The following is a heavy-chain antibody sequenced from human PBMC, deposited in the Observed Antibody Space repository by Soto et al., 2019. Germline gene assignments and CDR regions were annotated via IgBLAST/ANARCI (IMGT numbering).Heavy chain of an antibody. J-gene: IGHJ6*02. Sequence: SETLSLTCAVSGGSITSGGYSWSWIRQPPGKGLEWIGYIYHSGSTYYNPSLKSRVTISVDRSKNQFSLKLSSVTAADTAVYYCARAHYDFWSGYYYYYYGMDVWGQGTTVTVSS. CDR2: IYHSGST. CDR1: GGSITSGGYS. D-gene: IGHD3-3*01. V-gene: IGHV4-30-2*01. CDR3: ARAHYDFWSGYYYYYYGMDV.